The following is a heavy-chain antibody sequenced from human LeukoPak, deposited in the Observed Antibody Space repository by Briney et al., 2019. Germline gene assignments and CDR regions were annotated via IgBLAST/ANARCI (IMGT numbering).Heavy chain of an antibody. J-gene: IGHJ6*02. V-gene: IGHV1-69*02. CDR1: GGTFSNYS. D-gene: IGHD2-15*01. CDR3: ASMQGYCSAGTCYYYYGMDV. CDR2: FIPILDIT. Sequence: SVKVSCKASGGTFSNYSINWVRQAPGQGLEWMGRFIPILDITNYVQKFQGRVTITADKSTSTAYMELSSLRSEDTAVYYCASMQGYCSAGTCYYYYGMDVWGQGTTVTVSS.